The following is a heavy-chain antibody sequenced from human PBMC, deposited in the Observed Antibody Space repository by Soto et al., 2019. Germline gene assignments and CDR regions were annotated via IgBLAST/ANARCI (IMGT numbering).Heavy chain of an antibody. D-gene: IGHD4-4*01. CDR2: INAGNGNT. J-gene: IGHJ5*02. CDR3: ARGTGSATVWFDP. Sequence: ASVKVSCKASGYTFTSYAMHWVRQAPGQRLEWMGWINAGNGNTKYSQKFQGRVTITRDTSASTAYMELSSLRSEDTAVYYCARGTGSATVWFDPWGQGTLVTVSS. CDR1: GYTFTSYA. V-gene: IGHV1-3*01.